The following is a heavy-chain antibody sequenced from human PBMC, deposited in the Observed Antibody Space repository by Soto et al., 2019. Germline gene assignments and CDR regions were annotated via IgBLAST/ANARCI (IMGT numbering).Heavy chain of an antibody. V-gene: IGHV1-69*13. CDR3: ARDIHRVELGGNYYYVMDV. CDR2: IIPIFGTA. CDR1: GGTFSSYA. Sequence: SVKVSCKASGGTFSSYAISWVRQAPGQGLEWMGGIIPIFGTANYAQKFQGRVTITADESTSTAYMELSSLRSEDTAVYYCARDIHRVELGGNYYYVMDVWGQGTTVTVSS. D-gene: IGHD1-26*01. J-gene: IGHJ6*02.